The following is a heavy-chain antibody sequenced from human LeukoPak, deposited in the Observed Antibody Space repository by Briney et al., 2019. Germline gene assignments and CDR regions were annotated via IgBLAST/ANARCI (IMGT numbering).Heavy chain of an antibody. Sequence: PGGSLRLSCAASGFTFSTYGMHWVRQAPGKGLEWVAVIWDEGSNRDYAESVKGRFTISRDNSKNALYLQMNSLRAEDTAVYYCAREILIPRTNMFGGVDDGMDVWGQGTTVTVSS. CDR3: AREILIPRTNMFGGVDDGMDV. V-gene: IGHV3-33*01. D-gene: IGHD3-16*01. CDR1: GFTFSTYG. CDR2: IWDEGSNR. J-gene: IGHJ6*02.